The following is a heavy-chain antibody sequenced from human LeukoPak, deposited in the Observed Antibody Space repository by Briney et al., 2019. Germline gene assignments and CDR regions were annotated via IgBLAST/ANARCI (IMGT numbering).Heavy chain of an antibody. CDR1: GYNFISYY. J-gene: IGHJ6*02. V-gene: IGHV1-46*01. D-gene: IGHD2-8*01. Sequence: ASVNVSCKASGYNFISYYMHWVRQAPGPGLEWMGIINPSGGSTSYAQKFQDRVTMTRDTSTSTVYMELSSLKSEDTAVYYCAREDVVLVDAVRYYYYGMDVWGQGTTVTVSS. CDR2: INPSGGST. CDR3: AREDVVLVDAVRYYYYGMDV.